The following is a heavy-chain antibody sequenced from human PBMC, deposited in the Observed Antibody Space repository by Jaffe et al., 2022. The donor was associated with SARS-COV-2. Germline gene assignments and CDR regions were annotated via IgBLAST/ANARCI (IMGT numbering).Heavy chain of an antibody. CDR3: AKDLGHSGYEQYYYYGMDV. V-gene: IGHV3-30*18. J-gene: IGHJ6*02. CDR1: GFTFSSYG. D-gene: IGHD5-12*01. CDR2: ISYDGSNK. Sequence: QVQLVESGGGVVQPGRSLRLSCAASGFTFSSYGMHWVRQAPGKGLEWVAVISYDGSNKYYADSVKGRFTISRDNSKNTLYLQMNSLRAEDTAVYYCAKDLGHSGYEQYYYYGMDVWGQGTTVTVSS.